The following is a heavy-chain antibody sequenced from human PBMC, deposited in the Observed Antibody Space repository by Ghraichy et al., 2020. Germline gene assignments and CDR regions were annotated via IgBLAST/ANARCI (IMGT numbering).Heavy chain of an antibody. J-gene: IGHJ5*02. Sequence: SETLSLTCAVSGGSISSSNWWSWVRQPPGKGLEWIGEIYHSGSTNYNPSLKSRVTISVDKSKNQFSLKLSSVTAADTAVYYCARATNRIAARRDRWFDPWGQGTLVTVSS. D-gene: IGHD6-6*01. V-gene: IGHV4-4*02. CDR2: IYHSGST. CDR1: GGSISSSNW. CDR3: ARATNRIAARRDRWFDP.